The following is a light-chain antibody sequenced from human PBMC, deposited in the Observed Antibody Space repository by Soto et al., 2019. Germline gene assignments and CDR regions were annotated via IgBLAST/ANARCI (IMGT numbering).Light chain of an antibody. CDR3: QQYGNXPQT. Sequence: EIVMTQSPATLSVSPGERATLSCRAIQSVSSSYLSWYQQKPGQAPMLLIHGASSRATGIPDRFSGSGSGTDFTLTISSLEPEDFAVFYFQQYGNXPQTFGQWTKV. CDR2: GAS. CDR1: QSVSSSY. V-gene: IGKV3-20*01. J-gene: IGKJ1*01.